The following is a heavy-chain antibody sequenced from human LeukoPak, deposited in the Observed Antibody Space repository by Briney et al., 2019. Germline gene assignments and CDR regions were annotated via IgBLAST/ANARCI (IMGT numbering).Heavy chain of an antibody. V-gene: IGHV3-21*01. CDR2: ISSSSSYI. CDR1: GFTFSSYS. Sequence: GGSLRLSCAASGFTFSSYSMNWVRQAPGKGLEWVSSISSSSSYIYYADSVKGRFTISRDNAKNSLYLQMNSLRAEDTAVYYCARDGHRLRLGELSFRYRYYFDYWGQGTMVTVSS. D-gene: IGHD3-16*02. J-gene: IGHJ4*03. CDR3: ARDGHRLRLGELSFRYRYYFDY.